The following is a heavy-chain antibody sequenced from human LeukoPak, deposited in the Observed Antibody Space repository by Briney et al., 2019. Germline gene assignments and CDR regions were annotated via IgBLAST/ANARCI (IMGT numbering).Heavy chain of an antibody. J-gene: IGHJ4*02. CDR1: DDSIRGSIYF. Sequence: SETLSLTCTVSDDSIRGSIYFWSWIRQPPGKGLEWIGYIYYSGSTYYNPSLKSRVTISVDTSKNQFSLKLSSVTAADTAVYYCASFNPGYSSSWYERYYFDYWGQGTLVTVSS. V-gene: IGHV4-30-4*01. CDR3: ASFNPGYSSSWYERYYFDY. D-gene: IGHD6-13*01. CDR2: IYYSGST.